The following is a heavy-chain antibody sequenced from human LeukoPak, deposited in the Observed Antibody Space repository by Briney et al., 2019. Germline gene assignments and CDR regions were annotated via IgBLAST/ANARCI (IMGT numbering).Heavy chain of an antibody. D-gene: IGHD3-3*01. CDR3: TKGQGANSGYYYFDY. Sequence: PGGSLRLSCAASGFTFSSYATRWVRQVPGKGLEWVSAISTGGSSTYYADSVKGRFTISRDNSMDTLYLQMNGLRAEDTAIYYCTKGQGANSGYYYFDYWGQGTLVTVSS. CDR1: GFTFSSYA. V-gene: IGHV3-23*01. J-gene: IGHJ4*02. CDR2: ISTGGSST.